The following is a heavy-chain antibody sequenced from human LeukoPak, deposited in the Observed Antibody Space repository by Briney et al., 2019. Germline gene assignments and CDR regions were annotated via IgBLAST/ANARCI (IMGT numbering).Heavy chain of an antibody. Sequence: GGPLRLSCGASGFTFSSYWMSWVRQIPGKGLEWVANIDRVGYEKYYVDSVKGRFSISRDNAKNSLYLKMNGLRDGDTALYYCTRDGVRGMYDHGHFDHWGQGTLVTVS. CDR1: GFTFSSYW. J-gene: IGHJ4*02. CDR3: TRDGVRGMYDHGHFDH. D-gene: IGHD3-10*01. CDR2: IDRVGYEK. V-gene: IGHV3-7*01.